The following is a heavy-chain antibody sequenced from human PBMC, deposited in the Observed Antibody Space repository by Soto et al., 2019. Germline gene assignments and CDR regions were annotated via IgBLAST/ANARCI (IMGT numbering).Heavy chain of an antibody. CDR2: IYPGDSDT. D-gene: IGHD4-17*01. J-gene: IGHJ6*02. Sequence: GESLKISCKGSGYSFTSYWIGWVRQMPGKGLEWMGIIYPGDSDTRYSPSFQGQVTISRDNAKNSLYLQMKSLRAEDTAVYYCARARDYDYHYSGMDVWGQGTTVTVSS. CDR3: ARARDYDYHYSGMDV. CDR1: GYSFTSYW. V-gene: IGHV5-51*01.